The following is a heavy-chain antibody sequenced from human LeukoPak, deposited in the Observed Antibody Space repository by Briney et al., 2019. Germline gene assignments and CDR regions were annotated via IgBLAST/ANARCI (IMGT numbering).Heavy chain of an antibody. D-gene: IGHD2-8*01. CDR1: GDSFSGYY. CDR2: INHRGST. Sequence: SETLSLTCAVYGDSFSGYYWSWIRQPPGKGLEWLAEINHRGSTHYNPSLKSRVNISADTSKSQFSLNLDSVTAADTAVYYCARSWAGMYYPFYYFDYWGQGSLVTVSS. J-gene: IGHJ4*02. V-gene: IGHV4-34*01. CDR3: ARSWAGMYYPFYYFDY.